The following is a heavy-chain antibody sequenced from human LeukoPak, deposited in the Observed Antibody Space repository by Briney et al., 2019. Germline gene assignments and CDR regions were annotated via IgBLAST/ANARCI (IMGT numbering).Heavy chain of an antibody. Sequence: PGGSLRLSCAASGFTFSTYSMNWVRQAPEKGLEWVSSISRSGDYIYYADSVKGRFTISRDNTENSLYLQMSSLRAEDTAAYYCAREISEEGFDYWGQGTLVTVSS. CDR2: ISRSGDYI. CDR3: AREISEEGFDY. CDR1: GFTFSTYS. J-gene: IGHJ4*02. V-gene: IGHV3-21*01.